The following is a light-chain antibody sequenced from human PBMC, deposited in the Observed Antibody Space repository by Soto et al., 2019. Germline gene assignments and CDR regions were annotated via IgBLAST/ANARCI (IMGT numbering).Light chain of an antibody. CDR3: QQRSNWPPYT. CDR2: DAS. J-gene: IGKJ2*01. V-gene: IGKV3-11*01. CDR1: QSVSSY. Sequence: EIVLTQSTATLSLSPGERATLSCRASQSVSSYLAWYHQKPGQAPRLLIYDASNRATGIPARFCGSGSGTVFTLSISSLEPEDFAVYYGQQRSNWPPYTFGKGTKLEIK.